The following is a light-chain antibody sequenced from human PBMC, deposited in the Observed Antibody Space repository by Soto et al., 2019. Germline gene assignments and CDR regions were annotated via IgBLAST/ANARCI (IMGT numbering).Light chain of an antibody. CDR1: QSVGSY. CDR2: DAS. J-gene: IGKJ2*02. Sequence: EIVLTQSPATLSLSPGERATLACRASQSVGSYLAWYQHKPGQAPRLLIHDASNRATGIPARFRGSGSGTDFTLTISSLEPEYSAVDYCQQRSNWPRGTFGQGTKLEIK. CDR3: QQRSNWPRGT. V-gene: IGKV3-11*01.